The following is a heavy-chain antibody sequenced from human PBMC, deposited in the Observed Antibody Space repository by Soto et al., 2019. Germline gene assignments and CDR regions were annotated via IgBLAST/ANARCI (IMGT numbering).Heavy chain of an antibody. J-gene: IGHJ6*02. CDR3: GRGGSGYHTGRGVAGTMDV. Sequence: QAQVVQSGDEVKKPGASVKVSCKASGYIFTGYGISWVRQAPGQGLEWMGWISPYNGHTEFAQRLQGRLTLPTDTSTTTTFMELRNLRSDDTAVYYCGRGGSGYHTGRGVAGTMDVWGQGTTVTVSS. D-gene: IGHD3-22*01. V-gene: IGHV1-18*04. CDR2: ISPYNGHT. CDR1: GYIFTGYG.